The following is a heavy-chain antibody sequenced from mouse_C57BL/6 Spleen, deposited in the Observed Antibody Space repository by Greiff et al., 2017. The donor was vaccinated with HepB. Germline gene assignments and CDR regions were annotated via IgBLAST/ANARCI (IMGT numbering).Heavy chain of an antibody. J-gene: IGHJ3*01. V-gene: IGHV1-15*01. CDR2: IDPETGGT. CDR1: GYTFTDYE. CDR3: TNWFAY. Sequence: LVESGAELVRPGASVTLSCKASGYTFTDYEMHWVKQTPVHGLEWIGAIDPETGGTAYNQKFKGKAILTADKSSSTAYMELRSLTSEDSAVYYCTNWFAYWGQGTLVTVSA.